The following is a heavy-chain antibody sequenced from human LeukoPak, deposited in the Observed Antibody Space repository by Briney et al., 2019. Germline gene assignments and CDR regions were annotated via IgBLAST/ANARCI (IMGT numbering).Heavy chain of an antibody. CDR1: GFTFSDYC. J-gene: IGHJ4*02. CDR2: ISSSGSTI. V-gene: IGHV3-11*01. CDR3: GYDSSGYYGY. D-gene: IGHD3-22*01. Sequence: SGGSLRLSCAASGFTFSDYCMSWIRQAPGKGLEWVSYISSSGSTIYYADSVKGRFTISRGNAKNSLYLQMNSLRAEDTAVYYCGYDSSGYYGYWGQGTLVTVSS.